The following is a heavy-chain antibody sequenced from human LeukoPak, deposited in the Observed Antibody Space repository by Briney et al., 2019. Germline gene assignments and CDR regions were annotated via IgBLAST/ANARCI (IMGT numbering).Heavy chain of an antibody. CDR3: AKDMDTLVRGVIFN. V-gene: IGHV3-9*01. CDR2: ISWNSGSI. D-gene: IGHD3-10*01. Sequence: GGSLRLSCAGSGFMFDDYAMHWVRQAPGKGLEWVLGISWNSGSIGYADSVKGRFTISRDNAKNSLYLQMNSLRAEDTALYYCAKDMDTLVRGVIFNWGQGTLVTVSS. J-gene: IGHJ4*02. CDR1: GFMFDDYA.